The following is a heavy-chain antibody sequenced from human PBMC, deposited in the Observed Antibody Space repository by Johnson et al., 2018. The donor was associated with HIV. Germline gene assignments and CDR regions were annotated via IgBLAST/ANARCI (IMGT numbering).Heavy chain of an antibody. J-gene: IGHJ3*02. CDR3: ARDLHPGQNPFVAIWAFDI. Sequence: QVQLVESGGDLIKPGESLRLSCAASLFSFSDYYMSWIRRAPGQGLEWVSYISSSSSTIYYGDPVKGRFTLPRDNARNSLYLNMNSLRAEDTAVYYCARDLHPGQNPFVAIWAFDIWGHGTMVTVSA. D-gene: IGHD1-1*01. CDR2: ISSSSSTI. V-gene: IGHV3-11*04. CDR1: LFSFSDYY.